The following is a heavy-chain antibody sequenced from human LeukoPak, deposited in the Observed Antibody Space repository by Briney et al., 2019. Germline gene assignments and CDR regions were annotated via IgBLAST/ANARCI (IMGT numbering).Heavy chain of an antibody. D-gene: IGHD3-22*01. J-gene: IGHJ4*02. V-gene: IGHV1-69*05. CDR2: IIPIFGTA. Sequence: SVKVSCKASGYTFTDYYIHWVRQAPGQGLEWMGGIIPIFGTANYAQKFQGRVTITTDESTSTAYMELSSLRSEDTAVYYCARALDSSGYYSYWGQGTLVTVSS. CDR3: ARALDSSGYYSY. CDR1: GYTFTDYY.